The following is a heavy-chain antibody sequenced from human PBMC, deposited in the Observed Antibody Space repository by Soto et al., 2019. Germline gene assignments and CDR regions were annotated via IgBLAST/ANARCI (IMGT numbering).Heavy chain of an antibody. CDR2: IWYDGSNK. J-gene: IGHJ6*02. CDR1: GFTFSSYC. CDR3: VRIRYSSGWQLRYYYYYSMDV. Sequence: GGSLRLSCAASGFTFSSYCMHWVRQAPGQGLEWVAVIWYDGSNKYYADSVKGRFTISRDNSKNTLYLQMNSLRAEDTAVYYCVRIRYSSGWQLRYYYYYSMDVWGQGTTVTVSS. D-gene: IGHD6-19*01. V-gene: IGHV3-33*01.